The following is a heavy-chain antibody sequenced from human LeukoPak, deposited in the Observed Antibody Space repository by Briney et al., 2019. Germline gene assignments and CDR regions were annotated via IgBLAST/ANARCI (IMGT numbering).Heavy chain of an antibody. CDR1: GGSISSYY. V-gene: IGHV4-59*01. Sequence: PSETLSLTCTVSGGSISSYYWSWIRQPPGKGLEWIGYIYYSGSTNYNPSLKSRVTISVDTSKNQFSLKLSSVTAADTAVYYCASSSGWPNFDYWGQGTPLTVSS. D-gene: IGHD6-19*01. J-gene: IGHJ4*02. CDR3: ASSSGWPNFDY. CDR2: IYYSGST.